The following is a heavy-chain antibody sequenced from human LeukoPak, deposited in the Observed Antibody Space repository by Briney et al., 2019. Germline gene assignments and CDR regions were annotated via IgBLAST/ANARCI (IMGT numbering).Heavy chain of an antibody. CDR1: GYTFTSYG. Sequence: GASVKVSCKASGYTFTSYGISWVRQAPGQGLEWMGWISAYNGGTNYAQKFQGRLTMTTDTSTSTAYMELRSLRSDDTAVYYCARDRAAAGTNLRWNRFDYWGQGTLVTVSS. D-gene: IGHD6-13*01. CDR2: ISAYNGGT. CDR3: ARDRAAAGTNLRWNRFDY. V-gene: IGHV1-18*01. J-gene: IGHJ4*02.